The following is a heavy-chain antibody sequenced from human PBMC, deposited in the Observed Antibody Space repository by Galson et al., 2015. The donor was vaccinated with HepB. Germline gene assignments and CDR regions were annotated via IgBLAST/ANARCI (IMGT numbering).Heavy chain of an antibody. CDR3: ARDSGPGIAAAGTYFGYYYYMDV. Sequence: SVKVSCKASGYTFTGYYMHWVRQAPGQGLEWMGRINPNSGGTNYAQKFQGRVTMTRDTSISTAYMELSRLRSDDTAVYYCARDSGPGIAAAGTYFGYYYYMDVWGKGTTVTVSS. D-gene: IGHD6-13*01. V-gene: IGHV1-2*06. J-gene: IGHJ6*03. CDR2: INPNSGGT. CDR1: GYTFTGYY.